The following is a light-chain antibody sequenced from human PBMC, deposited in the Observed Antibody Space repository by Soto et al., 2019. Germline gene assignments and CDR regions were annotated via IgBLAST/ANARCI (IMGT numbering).Light chain of an antibody. J-gene: IGKJ2*01. CDR2: LGS. V-gene: IGKV2-28*01. CDR1: QSLLHSNGYNY. Sequence: DIVMTQSPLSLPVTPGEPASISCRSSQSLLHSNGYNYLYWYLQKPGQSPQLLIYLGSNRASGVPDRFSGSGSGTDFTLKISRVEAEDVGVYYCMQALQTHTFGQGTKLEIK. CDR3: MQALQTHT.